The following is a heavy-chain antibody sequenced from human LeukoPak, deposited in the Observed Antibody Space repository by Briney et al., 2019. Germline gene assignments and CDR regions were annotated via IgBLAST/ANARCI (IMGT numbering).Heavy chain of an antibody. D-gene: IGHD5-18*01. CDR1: RFTFSNYW. CDR2: INQDGSKK. J-gene: IGHJ3*02. Sequence: GGSLRLSCVASRFTFSNYWMSWVRQAPGKGLEWVANINQDGSKKRYADSMKGRFTISRDNAKESLYLQLNSLRAEDTAVYYCARDQTDTAMVEAFDIWDQGTMVTVSS. CDR3: ARDQTDTAMVEAFDI. V-gene: IGHV3-7*01.